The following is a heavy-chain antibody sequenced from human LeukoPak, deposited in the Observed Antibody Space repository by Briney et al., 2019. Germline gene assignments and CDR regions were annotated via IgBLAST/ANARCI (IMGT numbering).Heavy chain of an antibody. J-gene: IGHJ4*02. V-gene: IGHV3-21*01. CDR1: GFTFSSYS. Sequence: GGSLRLSCAASGFTFSSYSMNWVRQAPGKGLEWVSSISSSSSYIYYADSVKGRFTISRDNAKNSLYLQMNSLRAEDTAVCYCARGNYDFWSGPDYWGQGTLVTVSS. CDR2: ISSSSSYI. CDR3: ARGNYDFWSGPDY. D-gene: IGHD3-3*01.